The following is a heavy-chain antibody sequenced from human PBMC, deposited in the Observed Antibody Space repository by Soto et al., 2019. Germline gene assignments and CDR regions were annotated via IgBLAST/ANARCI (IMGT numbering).Heavy chain of an antibody. J-gene: IGHJ3*02. CDR1: GGTFSSYA. V-gene: IGHV1-8*02. CDR2: IIPIFGNT. Sequence: ASVKVSCKASGGTFSSYAISWVRQAPGQGLEWMGGIIPIFGNTGYAQKFQGRVTMTRNTSISTAYMELSSLRSEDTAVYYCASNSGYDYDAFDIWGQGTMVTVSS. CDR3: ASNSGYDYDAFDI. D-gene: IGHD5-12*01.